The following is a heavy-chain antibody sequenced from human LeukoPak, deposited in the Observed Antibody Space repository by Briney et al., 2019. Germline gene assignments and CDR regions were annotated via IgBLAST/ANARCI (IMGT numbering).Heavy chain of an antibody. V-gene: IGHV3-7*03. D-gene: IGHD5-18*01. CDR1: GFTFSSYW. Sequence: GGSLRLSCAASGFTFSSYWMSWVRQTPGKGLEWVANIKQDGSEKYYVDSVKGRFTISRDNAKNSLYLQMNNLRAEDTAVYYCASLEIQLWLPHYWGQGTLVTVSS. CDR2: IKQDGSEK. CDR3: ASLEIQLWLPHY. J-gene: IGHJ4*02.